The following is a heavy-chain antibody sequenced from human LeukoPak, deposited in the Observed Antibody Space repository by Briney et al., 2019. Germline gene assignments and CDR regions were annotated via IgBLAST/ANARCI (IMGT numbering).Heavy chain of an antibody. CDR3: ARFSASSGYYIDY. V-gene: IGHV1-3*01. Sequence: ASVTVSCTASGYTFTSYAMHWVRQAPGQRLEWMGWINAGNGNTKYSQNFQGRVTFTRDTSASTAYMELSSLRSEDTAVYYCARFSASSGYYIDYWGQGTLVTVSS. CDR2: INAGNGNT. J-gene: IGHJ4*02. D-gene: IGHD3-22*01. CDR1: GYTFTSYA.